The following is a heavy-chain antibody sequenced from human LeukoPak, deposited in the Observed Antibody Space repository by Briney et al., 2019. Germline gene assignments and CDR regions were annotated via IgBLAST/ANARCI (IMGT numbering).Heavy chain of an antibody. V-gene: IGHV3-11*04. D-gene: IGHD6-6*01. CDR1: GFTFSDSY. CDR3: APDSNSFYRDY. Sequence: PGGSLRLSCAASGFTFSDSYMTWVRQAPGKGVEWVAYISGSGHDINYSESAKGRFTISRDNAKNSLFLQMNSLRAEDTAVYYCAPDSNSFYRDYWGQGTLVTVSS. CDR2: ISGSGHDI. J-gene: IGHJ4*02.